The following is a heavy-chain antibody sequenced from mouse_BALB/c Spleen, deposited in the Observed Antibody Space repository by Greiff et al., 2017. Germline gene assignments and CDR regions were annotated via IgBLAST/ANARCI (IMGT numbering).Heavy chain of an antibody. J-gene: IGHJ2*01. D-gene: IGHD2-1*01. CDR1: GFTFSSFG. CDR2: ISSGSSTI. CDR3: ARSIYYGNYVNYFDY. Sequence: EVKVVESGGGLVQPGGSRKLSCAASGFTFSSFGMHWVRQAPEKGLEWVAYISSGSSTIYYADTVKGRFTISRDNPKNTLFLQMTSLRSEDTAMYYCARSIYYGNYVNYFDYWGQGTTLTVSS. V-gene: IGHV5-17*02.